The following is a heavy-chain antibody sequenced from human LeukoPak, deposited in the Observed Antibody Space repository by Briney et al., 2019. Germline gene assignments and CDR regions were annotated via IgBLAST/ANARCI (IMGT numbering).Heavy chain of an antibody. CDR2: IYYSGST. V-gene: IGHV4-39*07. CDR3: ARATEGYSSSVVYMDV. CDR1: GGSISSSSYY. Sequence: SETLSFNCTVSGGSISSSSYYWGWIRQPPGKGLEWIGSIYYSGSTYYNPSLKSRVTISVDTPKNQFSLKLSSVTAADTAVYYCARATEGYSSSVVYMDVWGKGTTVTVSS. J-gene: IGHJ6*03. D-gene: IGHD6-6*01.